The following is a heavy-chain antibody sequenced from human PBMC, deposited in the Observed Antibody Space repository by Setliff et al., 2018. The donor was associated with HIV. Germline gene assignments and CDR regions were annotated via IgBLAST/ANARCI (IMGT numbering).Heavy chain of an antibody. CDR2: MNPNSGNT. V-gene: IGHV1-8*01. J-gene: IGHJ4*02. D-gene: IGHD3-10*01. CDR1: GYTFTDND. CDR3: ARANLWLVDLPPNYFDY. Sequence: ASVKVSCKASGYTFTDNDIIWVRQATGQGLEWMGWMNPNSGNTDYAQKFQGRVTMTRNTSISTAYMELSSLRSEDTAVYYCARANLWLVDLPPNYFDYWGQGTLVTVSS.